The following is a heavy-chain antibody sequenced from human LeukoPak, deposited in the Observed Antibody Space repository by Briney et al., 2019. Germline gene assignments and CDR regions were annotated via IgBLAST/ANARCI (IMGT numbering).Heavy chain of an antibody. CDR2: FYSGGNT. V-gene: IGHV4-39*01. CDR1: GGSINSYNYY. J-gene: IGHJ4*02. CDR3: VRRRYGGGVDY. D-gene: IGHD3-16*01. Sequence: SETLSLTCTASGGSINSYNYYWAWIRQPPEKGLEWIGSFYSGGNTYYCPSLKSRVTISGDTAKNQFSLKLSSVTAAKTAVYYFVRRRYGGGVDYWGQGTLVTVSS.